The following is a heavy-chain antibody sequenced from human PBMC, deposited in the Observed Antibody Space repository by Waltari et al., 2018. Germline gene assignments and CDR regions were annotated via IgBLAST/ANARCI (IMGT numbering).Heavy chain of an antibody. Sequence: QVQLQESGPGLVKPSQTLSLTCTVSGGSVSRGSDYWRWIRQPAGKGLEWVGHIYTRGSTTYNPSLKSRVTISRDTSKNQFYLELRSMTAADTAVYYCARSPTGWGYFDHWGQATLVTVSS. CDR3: ARSPTGWGYFDH. CDR1: GGSVSRGSDY. D-gene: IGHD6-19*01. V-gene: IGHV4-61*09. J-gene: IGHJ4*02. CDR2: IYTRGST.